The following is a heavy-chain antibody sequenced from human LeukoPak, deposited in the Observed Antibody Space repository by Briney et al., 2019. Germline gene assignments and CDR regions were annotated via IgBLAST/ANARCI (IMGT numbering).Heavy chain of an antibody. CDR2: ISWNSGNI. V-gene: IGHV3-9*01. CDR1: GFTFDDYA. Sequence: GGSLRLSCAASGFTFDDYAMHWVRQAPGKGLEWVSGISWNSGNIGYADSVKGRFTISRDNAKNSLYLQMNSLRAEDTALYYCAKDMRYSSSWYDFDYWGQGTLVTVSS. J-gene: IGHJ4*02. CDR3: AKDMRYSSSWYDFDY. D-gene: IGHD6-13*01.